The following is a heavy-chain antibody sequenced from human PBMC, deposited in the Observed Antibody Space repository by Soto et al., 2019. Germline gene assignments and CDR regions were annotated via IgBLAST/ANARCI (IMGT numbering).Heavy chain of an antibody. J-gene: IGHJ6*02. CDR3: TRQKDTYYYDSPDV. D-gene: IGHD3-22*01. V-gene: IGHV3-73*01. Sequence: GGSLRLSCAASGFTFSSYGMHWVRQAPGKGLEWVGRIRSKANSYATAYAASVKGRFTISRDDSKNTAYLQMNSLKTEDTAVYYCTRQKDTYYYDSPDVWGQGTTVTVSS. CDR1: GFTFSSYG. CDR2: IRSKANSYAT.